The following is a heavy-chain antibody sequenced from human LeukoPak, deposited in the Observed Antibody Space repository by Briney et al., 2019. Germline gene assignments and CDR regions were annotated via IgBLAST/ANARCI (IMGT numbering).Heavy chain of an antibody. CDR2: IIPILGIA. V-gene: IGHV1-69*04. Sequence: SVKVSCKASGGTFSSYAISWVRQAPGQGLEWMGRIIPILGIANYAQKCQGRVTITADKSTSTAYMELRSLRSDDTAVYYCARGMTTVTTHFDYWGQGTLVTVSS. D-gene: IGHD4-17*01. J-gene: IGHJ4*02. CDR1: GGTFSSYA. CDR3: ARGMTTVTTHFDY.